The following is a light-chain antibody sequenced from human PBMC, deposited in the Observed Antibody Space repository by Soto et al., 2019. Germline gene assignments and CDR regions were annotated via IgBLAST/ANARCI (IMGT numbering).Light chain of an antibody. V-gene: IGKV3-20*01. J-gene: IGKJ2*01. CDR3: QQYGASPPVYA. CDR1: RSDRNTY. Sequence: EIVLTQSPGTLSLSPGERATLSCRTSRSDRNTYLAWYQQKPGQAPRLLIYGASSRATGIPDRFSGSGSGTDFTLTISRLELEDFAVYYCQQYGASPPVYASGQGTKLEIK. CDR2: GAS.